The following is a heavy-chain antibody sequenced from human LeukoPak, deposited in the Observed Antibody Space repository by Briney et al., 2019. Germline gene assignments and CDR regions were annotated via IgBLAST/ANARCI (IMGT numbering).Heavy chain of an antibody. CDR2: INTSGST. CDR1: GGSISSYY. V-gene: IGHV4-4*07. CDR3: ARGGNNWFDP. Sequence: ETLSLTCTVSGGSISSYYWSWIRQPAGKGLEWIERINTSGSTNYNPSLKSRVTLSIDTSKNQFSLKLSSVTAADTAVYYCARGGNNWFDPWGQGTLVTVSS. J-gene: IGHJ5*02.